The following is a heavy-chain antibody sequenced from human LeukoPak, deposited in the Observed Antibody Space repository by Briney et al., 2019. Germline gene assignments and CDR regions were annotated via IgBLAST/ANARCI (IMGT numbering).Heavy chain of an antibody. Sequence: SETLSLTCNVSLDSMTYYYCSWNRQSPGGGLEWIGYIYKMGATNYLPSLRSRVTISVDKSKWQVFLRLNSVTAADTALYYCVASYATSSGIDHWGQGTLVTVSS. V-gene: IGHV4-4*09. J-gene: IGHJ4*02. CDR1: LDSMTYYY. D-gene: IGHD2/OR15-2a*01. CDR2: IYKMGAT. CDR3: VASYATSSGIDH.